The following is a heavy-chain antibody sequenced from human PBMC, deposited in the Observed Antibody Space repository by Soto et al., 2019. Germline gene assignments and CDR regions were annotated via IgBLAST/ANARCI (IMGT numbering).Heavy chain of an antibody. CDR3: AKDDGGITGTTAEDY. D-gene: IGHD1-7*01. V-gene: IGHV3-23*01. J-gene: IGHJ4*02. Sequence: GGSLRLSCAASGFTFSSYAMSWVRQAPGKGLEWVSAISGSGGSTYYADSVKGRFTISRDNSKNTLYLQMNSLRAEDTAVYYCAKDDGGITGTTAEDYWGQGTLVTVSS. CDR1: GFTFSSYA. CDR2: ISGSGGST.